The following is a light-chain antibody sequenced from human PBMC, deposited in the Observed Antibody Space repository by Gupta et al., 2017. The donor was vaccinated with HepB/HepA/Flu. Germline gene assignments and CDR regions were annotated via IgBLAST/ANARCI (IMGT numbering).Light chain of an antibody. CDR1: QSVSSSY. Sequence: EIVLTLSPGTLSLSPGERATLAGRASQSVSSSYLGWYQQKPGQAPRLLIYSVSSRATGIPERFSGSGSGTDFTLTISRLEPEDFAVYYCQQYGSSPCSFGQGTRLEIK. CDR3: QQYGSSPCS. J-gene: IGKJ2*04. V-gene: IGKV3-20*01. CDR2: SVS.